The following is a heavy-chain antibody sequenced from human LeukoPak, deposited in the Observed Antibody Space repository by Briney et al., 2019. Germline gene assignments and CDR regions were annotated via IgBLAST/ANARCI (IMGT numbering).Heavy chain of an antibody. D-gene: IGHD4-17*01. V-gene: IGHV1-69*01. Sequence: GASVKLSCKASGGTFSSYAISWVRQAPGQGLEWMGGIIPIFGTANYAQKFHGRVTITADESQSPGYMELSSLRSEDTAVYYCARAGAPVTSGFDYWGQGTLVTVSS. CDR2: IIPIFGTA. CDR3: ARAGAPVTSGFDY. J-gene: IGHJ4*02. CDR1: GGTFSSYA.